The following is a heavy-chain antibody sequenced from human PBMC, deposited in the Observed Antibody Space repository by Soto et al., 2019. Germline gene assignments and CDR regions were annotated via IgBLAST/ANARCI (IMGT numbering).Heavy chain of an antibody. CDR3: ATPSVDSSGSYTVIDFDN. J-gene: IGHJ4*02. Sequence: ASVKVSCKVSGYTLTELSMHWVRQAPGKGLEWMGGFDPEDGETIYAQKFQGRVTMTEDTSTDTAYMELSSLRSEDTAGYYCATPSVDSSGSYTVIDFDNWGQGTLVTVSS. D-gene: IGHD1-26*01. CDR1: GYTLTELS. CDR2: FDPEDGET. V-gene: IGHV1-24*01.